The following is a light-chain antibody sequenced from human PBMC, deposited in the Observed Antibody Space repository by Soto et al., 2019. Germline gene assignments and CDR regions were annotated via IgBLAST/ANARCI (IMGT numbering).Light chain of an antibody. J-gene: IGKJ2*01. CDR2: LGS. V-gene: IGKV2-28*01. CDR1: QSLLHSNGYNY. CDR3: MQALQTPYT. Sequence: DFVVTQSPLSLPVTPGEPASISCRSSQSLLHSNGYNYLDWYLQKPGQSPQLLIYLGSNRASGVPDRFSGSGSGTDFTLKITRVEAEDVGVYYCMQALQTPYTFGQGTKPEIK.